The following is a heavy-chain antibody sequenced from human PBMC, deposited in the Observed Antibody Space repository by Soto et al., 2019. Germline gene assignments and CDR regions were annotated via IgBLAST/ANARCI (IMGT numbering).Heavy chain of an antibody. J-gene: IGHJ3*02. V-gene: IGHV4-30-2*01. CDR1: GGSISGGSHS. CDR3: ARVLLTPFGGNSDAFDI. Sequence: QLQLQESGSGLVKPSQTLSLTCGVSGGSISGGSHSWNWIRQPPGKGLEWIGYIFHSGGTFYNPSLESRISISVGRSKNQFSLKLTSVTAADTAVYYCARVLLTPFGGNSDAFDIWGPGTLVTVSS. D-gene: IGHD3-3*01. CDR2: IFHSGGT.